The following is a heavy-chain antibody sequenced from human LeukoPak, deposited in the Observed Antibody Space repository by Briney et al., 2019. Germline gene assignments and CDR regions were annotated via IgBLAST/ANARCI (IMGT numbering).Heavy chain of an antibody. CDR2: ISWNSGSI. J-gene: IGHJ5*02. CDR1: GFTFDDYA. CDR3: AKDMGPYDSSGTLST. Sequence: GGSLRLSCAASGFTFDDYAMHWVRQAPGKGLEWVSGISWNSGSIGYADSVKGRFTISRDNAKNSLYLQMNSLRAEDTALYYCAKDMGPYDSSGTLSTWGQGTLVTVSS. D-gene: IGHD3-22*01. V-gene: IGHV3-9*01.